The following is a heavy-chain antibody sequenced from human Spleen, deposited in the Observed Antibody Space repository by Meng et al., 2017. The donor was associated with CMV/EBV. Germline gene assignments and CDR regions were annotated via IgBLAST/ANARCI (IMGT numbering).Heavy chain of an antibody. D-gene: IGHD4-17*01. CDR2: INHSGST. CDR3: ARATAFDI. J-gene: IGHJ3*02. CDR1: GGSFSGYY. V-gene: IGHV4-34*01. Sequence: TLSLTSAVYGGSFSGYYWGWIRQPPGKGLEWIGEINHSGSTNYNPSLKSRVTISVDTSKNQFSLKLSSVTAADTAVYYCARATAFDIWGQGAMVTVSS.